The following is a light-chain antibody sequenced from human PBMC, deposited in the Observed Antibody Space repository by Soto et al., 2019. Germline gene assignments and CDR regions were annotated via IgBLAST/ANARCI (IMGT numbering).Light chain of an antibody. CDR2: GAS. J-gene: IGKJ4*01. V-gene: IGKV3-20*01. CDR1: QSVSSRN. CDR3: QQYHNWPLT. Sequence: EIVLTQSPGTLSLSPGERATLSCRASQSVSSRNLAWYQQKPGQAPRVLIFGASSRASGIPDRFSGSGSGTDFTLTISRLEPEDFAVYYCQQYHNWPLTFGGGTKVEIK.